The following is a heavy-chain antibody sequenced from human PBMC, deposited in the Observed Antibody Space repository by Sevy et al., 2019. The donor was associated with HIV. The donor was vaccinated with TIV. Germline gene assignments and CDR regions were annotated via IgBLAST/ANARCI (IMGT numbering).Heavy chain of an antibody. D-gene: IGHD3-3*01. J-gene: IGHJ4*02. CDR3: ARGGRITIFGVVIISSFDY. Sequence: ASVKVSCKASGYTFTGYYMHWVRQAPGQGLEWMGWINPNSGGTNYAQMFQGRVTMTRDTSISTAYMELSRLRSDDTAVYYCARGGRITIFGVVIISSFDYWGQGTPVTVSS. CDR1: GYTFTGYY. CDR2: INPNSGGT. V-gene: IGHV1-2*02.